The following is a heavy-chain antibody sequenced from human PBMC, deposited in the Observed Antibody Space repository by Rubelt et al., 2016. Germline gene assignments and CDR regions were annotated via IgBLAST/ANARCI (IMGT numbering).Heavy chain of an antibody. D-gene: IGHD5-18*01. CDR1: GGSISSYY. J-gene: IGHJ4*02. V-gene: IGHV4-59*01. CDR2: IYYSGST. Sequence: QVQLQESGPGLVKPSETLSLTCTVSGGSISSYYWSWIRQPPGKGLEWIGYIYYSGSTNYNPSLKCRVTISVDTAKNQFSRKLMVVTAAETAVYYCARFQQLSYIDYWGQGTLVTVSS. CDR3: ARFQQLSYIDY.